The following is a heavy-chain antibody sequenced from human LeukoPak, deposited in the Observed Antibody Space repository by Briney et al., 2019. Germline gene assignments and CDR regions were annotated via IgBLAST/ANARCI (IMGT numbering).Heavy chain of an antibody. CDR2: ISSSSSSI. CDR1: GLTFSSDS. V-gene: IGHV3-48*04. J-gene: IGHJ4*02. CDR3: ASDIEGAGAFDY. D-gene: IGHD1-26*01. Sequence: GGSLRLSCAASGLTFSSDSMNWVRQAPGKGLEWVSYISSSSSSIYYADSVKGRFTISRDNAKNSLYLQMNSLRAEDTAVYYCASDIEGAGAFDYWGQGTLVTVSS.